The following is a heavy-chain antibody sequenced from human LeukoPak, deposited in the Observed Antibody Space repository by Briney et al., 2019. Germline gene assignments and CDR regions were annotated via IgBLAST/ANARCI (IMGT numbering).Heavy chain of an antibody. Sequence: GGSLRLSCAASGFTFSNFGMHWVRQAPGKGLEWVAFIRYDGSNKYYADSVKGRFTISRDNSKNTLYLQMNSLRGEDTAVYYCAKDGDTMSGTYYYDMDVWGKGTTVTVSS. J-gene: IGHJ6*03. D-gene: IGHD1-26*01. CDR3: AKDGDTMSGTYYYDMDV. V-gene: IGHV3-30*02. CDR2: IRYDGSNK. CDR1: GFTFSNFG.